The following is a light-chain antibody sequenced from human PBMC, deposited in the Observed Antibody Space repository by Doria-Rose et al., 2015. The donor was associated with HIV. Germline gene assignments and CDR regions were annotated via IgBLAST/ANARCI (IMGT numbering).Light chain of an antibody. V-gene: IGKV3-20*01. J-gene: IGKJ1*01. CDR2: DGS. CDR3: HQYGTSWT. CDR1: QSFSSTY. Sequence: EIVMTQSPGTLSLSPGERATLSCRASQSFSSTYLAWYQQKPGQAPSLLIYDGSTRATGIPDRFSASGSATDFTLTINRLEPGDFALYYCHQYGTSWTFGQGTKVEI.